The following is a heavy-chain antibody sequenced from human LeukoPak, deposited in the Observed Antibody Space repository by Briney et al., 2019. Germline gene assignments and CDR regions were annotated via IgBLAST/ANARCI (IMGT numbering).Heavy chain of an antibody. CDR3: TKWSGFGDD. CDR1: GFSVSTNF. D-gene: IGHD3-10*01. Sequence: GGSLRLSCAASGFSVSTNFMNWVRQAPGRGLEWVSGISGSGDSTFYADSVKGRFTISRDNSRNTLYLQMSSLRPEDTAVYYCTKWSGFGDDWGQGTLVTVSS. CDR2: ISGSGDST. V-gene: IGHV3-23*01. J-gene: IGHJ4*02.